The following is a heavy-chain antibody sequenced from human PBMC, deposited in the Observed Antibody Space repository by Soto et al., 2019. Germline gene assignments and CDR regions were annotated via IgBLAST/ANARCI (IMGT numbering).Heavy chain of an antibody. CDR2: ISYDGSNK. V-gene: IGHV3-30*18. Sequence: QVQLVESGGGVVQPGRSLRLSCAASGFTFSSYGMHWVRQAPGKGLEWVAVISYDGSNKYCADSVKGRFTISRDNSKNTLYLQMNSLRAEDTAVYYCAKGPGIQLWTLDYWGQGTLVTVSS. J-gene: IGHJ4*02. CDR1: GFTFSSYG. D-gene: IGHD5-18*01. CDR3: AKGPGIQLWTLDY.